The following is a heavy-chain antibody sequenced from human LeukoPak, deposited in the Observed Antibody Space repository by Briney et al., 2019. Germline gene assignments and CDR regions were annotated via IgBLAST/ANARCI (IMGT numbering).Heavy chain of an antibody. V-gene: IGHV4-59*01. CDR3: ARETAAARGWFDP. D-gene: IGHD6-13*01. Sequence: PSETLSLTCTVSGGSISSYYWSWIRQPPGKGLEWIGYIYYSGSTNYNPSLKSRVTISVDTSKNQFSLKLSSVTAADTAVYYCARETAAARGWFDPWGQGTLVTVSS. CDR1: GGSISSYY. CDR2: IYYSGST. J-gene: IGHJ5*02.